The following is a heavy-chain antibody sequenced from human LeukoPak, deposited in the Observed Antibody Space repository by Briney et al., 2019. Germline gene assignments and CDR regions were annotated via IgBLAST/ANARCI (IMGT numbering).Heavy chain of an antibody. Sequence: GGSLRLSCAASGFTFSSYAMSWVRQAPGKGLEWVSTINGGGVNTHYADSVGGRFAISRDNSKNTLFLQMNSLRDEDTAVYYCAKDLYSNYGPADYWGQGNLVTVSS. V-gene: IGHV3-23*01. CDR3: AKDLYSNYGPADY. CDR2: INGGGVNT. CDR1: GFTFSSYA. D-gene: IGHD4-11*01. J-gene: IGHJ4*02.